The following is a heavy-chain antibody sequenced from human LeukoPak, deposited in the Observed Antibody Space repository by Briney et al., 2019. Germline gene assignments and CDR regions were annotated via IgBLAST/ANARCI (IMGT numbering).Heavy chain of an antibody. V-gene: IGHV3-7*01. CDR3: ARVRPGDADS. CDR2: ISQDGGGT. J-gene: IGHJ5*01. D-gene: IGHD1-26*01. CDR1: GFAFSTYW. Sequence: GGSLRLSCAASGFAFSTYWMTWVRQAPEMGLEWVASISQDGGGTYYGDSVKGRFNISRDNAKNSLYLQMNSLRADDTAVYYCARVRPGDADSWGQGTLVSVSS.